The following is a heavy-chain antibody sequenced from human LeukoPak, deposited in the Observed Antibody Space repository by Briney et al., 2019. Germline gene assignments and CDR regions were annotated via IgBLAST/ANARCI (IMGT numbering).Heavy chain of an antibody. CDR3: ARDARDYDFWSGYYSETNWFDP. CDR2: TSWNSGSI. V-gene: IGHV3-9*01. CDR1: GFTFDDYA. D-gene: IGHD3-3*01. Sequence: GGSLRLSCAASGFTFDDYAMHWVRQAPGKGLEWVSGTSWNSGSIGYADSVEGRFTISRDNAKNSLYLQMNSLRAEDTAVYYCARDARDYDFWSGYYSETNWFDPWGQGTLVTVSS. J-gene: IGHJ5*02.